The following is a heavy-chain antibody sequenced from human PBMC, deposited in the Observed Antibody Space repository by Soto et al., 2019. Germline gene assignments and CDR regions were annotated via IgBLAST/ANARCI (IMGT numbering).Heavy chain of an antibody. CDR1: GFMFANYD. CDR2: ISRGSSTV. Sequence: EVQLVESGGDLVQPGGSLRLSCAASGFMFANYDMNWVHQAPGKGLQWVSYISRGSSTVYYVQSVRGRFTTSRDNAKNSLYLQMDSLRDEDTAVYFCTRHIPALGLIDYWGQGTLVTVSA. V-gene: IGHV3-48*02. D-gene: IGHD2-2*02. J-gene: IGHJ4*02. CDR3: TRHIPALGLIDY.